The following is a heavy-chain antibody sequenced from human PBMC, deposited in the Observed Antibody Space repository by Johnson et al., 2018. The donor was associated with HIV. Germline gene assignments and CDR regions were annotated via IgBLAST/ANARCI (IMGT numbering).Heavy chain of an antibody. CDR2: IRFDGSNK. D-gene: IGHD6-6*01. CDR1: GFPFSNYG. CDR3: VKERQLVRSFDI. V-gene: IGHV3-30*02. Sequence: QVQLVESGGGVVQPGGSLRLSCAASGFPFSNYGMHWVRQAPGKGLEWVAFIRFDGSNKYYVDSVKGRFTVSRDNTKNTLFLEMNSLRPEDTAVYYCVKERQLVRSFDIWGQGTMVTVSS. J-gene: IGHJ3*02.